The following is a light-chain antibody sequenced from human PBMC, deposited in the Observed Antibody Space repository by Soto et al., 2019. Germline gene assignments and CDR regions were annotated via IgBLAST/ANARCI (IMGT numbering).Light chain of an antibody. CDR1: QSVSSY. CDR3: QQYGASPET. J-gene: IGKJ1*01. V-gene: IGKV3-20*01. Sequence: EIVLTQSPDTLSLSPGERATLSCRASQSVSSYLAWYQQKPGQAPRLLIYDASTRATGIPDRFSGSGSGTDFTLAISRLEPEDFAVYYCQQYGASPETFGQGTKVDIK. CDR2: DAS.